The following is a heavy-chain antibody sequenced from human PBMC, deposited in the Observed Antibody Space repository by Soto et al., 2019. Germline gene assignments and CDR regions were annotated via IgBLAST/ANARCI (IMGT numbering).Heavy chain of an antibody. CDR2: ISGSGGST. V-gene: IGHV3-23*01. D-gene: IGHD3-22*01. J-gene: IGHJ6*02. CDR3: AKLWYDSSGYYSEGTYYYYGMDA. Sequence: GGSLRLSCAASGFTFSSYAMSWVRQAPGKGLEWVSAISGSGGSTYYADSVKGRFTISRDNSKNALYLQMNSLRAEDTAVYYCAKLWYDSSGYYSEGTYYYYGMDAWGQGTTVTVSS. CDR1: GFTFSSYA.